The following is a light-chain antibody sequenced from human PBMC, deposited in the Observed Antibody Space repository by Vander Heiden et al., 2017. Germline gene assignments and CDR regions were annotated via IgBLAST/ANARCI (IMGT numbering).Light chain of an antibody. Sequence: QSALTQPPSVSGSTGQSVTISCTGTSSDVGSYNRVSWYQQPPGTAPKLMISEVTNRPSGVPDRFSGSKSGNTASLTISGLQAEDEADYYCSSYTSSSTYVFGTGTKVTVL. CDR1: SSDVGSYNR. CDR3: SSYTSSSTYV. V-gene: IGLV2-18*02. CDR2: EVT. J-gene: IGLJ1*01.